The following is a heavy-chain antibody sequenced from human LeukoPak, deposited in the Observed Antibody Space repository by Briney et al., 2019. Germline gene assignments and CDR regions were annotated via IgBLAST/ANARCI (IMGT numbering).Heavy chain of an antibody. CDR1: GFTVSSNY. CDR3: ATVSSGYDSHFDY. D-gene: IGHD5-12*01. CDR2: IYSGGST. J-gene: IGHJ4*02. V-gene: IGHV3-66*01. Sequence: GGSLRLSCAASGFTVSSNYMSWVRQAPGKGLEWVSVIYSGGSTYYTASVKGRFTISRDNSKNTLYLQQNSLRAEDTAVYYCATVSSGYDSHFDYWGQGTLVTVPS.